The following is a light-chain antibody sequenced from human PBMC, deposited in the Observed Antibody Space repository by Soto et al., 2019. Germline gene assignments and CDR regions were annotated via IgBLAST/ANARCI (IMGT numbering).Light chain of an antibody. CDR3: QQLNTFPVT. J-gene: IGKJ5*01. CDR1: QGISSY. V-gene: IGKV1-9*01. Sequence: DIQLTQSPSFLSASVGDRVTITCRASQGISSYLAWYQQTPGKAPKLLIYASSTLQSGLPSRFSDSGYGTEFTLTISSLQPEDFATNYCQQLNTFPVTFGQGTRLDI. CDR2: ASS.